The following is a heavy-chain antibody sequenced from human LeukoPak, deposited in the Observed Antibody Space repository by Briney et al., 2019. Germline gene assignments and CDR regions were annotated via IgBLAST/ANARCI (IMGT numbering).Heavy chain of an antibody. CDR1: RFTFSDYY. CDR3: ARIRYSMYYMDV. V-gene: IGHV3-11*04. CDR2: ISSGGSTI. Sequence: GSLRLSCAASRFTFSDYYMSWIRQAPGKGLEWVSYISSGGSTIYYADSVKGRFTISRDNAKNSLYLQMNSLRAEDTAMYYCARIRYSMYYMDVWGKGTTVTVSS. D-gene: IGHD2/OR15-2a*01. J-gene: IGHJ6*03.